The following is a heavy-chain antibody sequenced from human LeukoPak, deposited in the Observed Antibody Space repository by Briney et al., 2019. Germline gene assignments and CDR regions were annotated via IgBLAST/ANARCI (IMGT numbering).Heavy chain of an antibody. D-gene: IGHD2-2*01. CDR2: IIPIFGTA. J-gene: IGHJ6*03. V-gene: IGHV1-69*13. CDR3: ASVYCSSTSCYSSRYYYYMDV. CDR1: GYTFTGYY. Sequence: GASVKVSCKASGYTFTGYYMHWVRQAPGQGLEWMGGIIPIFGTANYAQKFQGRVTITADESTSTAYMELSSLRSEDTAVYYCASVYCSSTSCYSSRYYYYMDVWGKGTTVTVSS.